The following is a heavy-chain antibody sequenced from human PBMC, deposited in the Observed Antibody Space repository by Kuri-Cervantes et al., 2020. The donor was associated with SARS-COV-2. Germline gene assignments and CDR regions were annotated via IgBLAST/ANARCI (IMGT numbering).Heavy chain of an antibody. CDR2: ISYDGSNK. CDR1: GFTFSSYA. Sequence: GGSLRLSCASSGFTFSSYAMHWVRQAPGKGLEWVAVISYDGSNKYYADSVKGRFTISRDNSKNTLYLQMNSLRAEDTAVYYCARSPGAYFDYWGQGTLVTVSS. CDR3: ARSPGAYFDY. J-gene: IGHJ4*02. V-gene: IGHV3-30*04. D-gene: IGHD3-10*01.